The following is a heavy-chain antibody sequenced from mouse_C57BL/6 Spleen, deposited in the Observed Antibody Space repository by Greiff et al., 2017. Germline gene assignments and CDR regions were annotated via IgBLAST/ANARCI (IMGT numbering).Heavy chain of an antibody. D-gene: IGHD4-1*01. CDR2: IYPGDGDT. Sequence: QVQLKQSGAELVKPGASVKISCKASGYAFSSYWMNWVKQRPGKGLEGIGQIYPGDGDTNYNGKFKGKATLTADKSSSTAYMQLSSLTSEDSAVYFCARGEAGTAWFAYWGQGTLVTVSA. V-gene: IGHV1-80*01. J-gene: IGHJ3*01. CDR3: ARGEAGTAWFAY. CDR1: GYAFSSYW.